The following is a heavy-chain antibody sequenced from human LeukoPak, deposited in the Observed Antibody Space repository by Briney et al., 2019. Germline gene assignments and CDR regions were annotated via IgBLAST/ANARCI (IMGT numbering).Heavy chain of an antibody. CDR1: GFTFSSYA. Sequence: GGSLRLSCAASGFTFSSYAMSWVRQAPGKGLEWVANIKQDGSEKYYVDSVKGRFTISRDNAKNSLYLQMNSLRAEDTAVYYCAREFSSGWSDYYYGMDVWGQGTTVAVSS. V-gene: IGHV3-7*03. J-gene: IGHJ6*02. CDR2: IKQDGSEK. D-gene: IGHD6-19*01. CDR3: AREFSSGWSDYYYGMDV.